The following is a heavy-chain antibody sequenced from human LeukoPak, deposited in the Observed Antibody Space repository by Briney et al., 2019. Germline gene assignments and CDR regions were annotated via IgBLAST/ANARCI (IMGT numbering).Heavy chain of an antibody. CDR2: INHSGST. CDR1: GGSFSGYY. J-gene: IGHJ4*02. D-gene: IGHD5-12*01. CDR3: ARARGTVAIDY. V-gene: IGHV4-34*01. Sequence: SETLSLTCAVYGGSFSGYYWSWIRQPPGKGLEWIGEINHSGSTNYNPSVKSRVTISVDTSKNQFSLKMRSVTAADTAVYYCARARGTVAIDYWGQGTPVTVSS.